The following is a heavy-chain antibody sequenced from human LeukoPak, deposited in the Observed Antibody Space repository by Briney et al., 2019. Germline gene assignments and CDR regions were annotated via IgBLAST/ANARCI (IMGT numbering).Heavy chain of an antibody. CDR3: AREVVVAGDIDY. CDR1: GGSFSSGSYY. V-gene: IGHV4-61*01. D-gene: IGHD2-15*01. Sequence: PSQTLSLTCTVSGGSFSSGSYYWSWIRQPPGKGLEWIGYIYYSGSTNYNPSLKSRVTISVDTSKNQFSLKLSSVTAADTAVYYCAREVVVAGDIDYWGQGTLVTVSS. CDR2: IYYSGST. J-gene: IGHJ4*02.